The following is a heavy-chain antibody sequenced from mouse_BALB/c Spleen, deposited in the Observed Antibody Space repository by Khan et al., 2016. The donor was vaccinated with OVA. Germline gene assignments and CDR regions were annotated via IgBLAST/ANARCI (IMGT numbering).Heavy chain of an antibody. Sequence: QVQLKESGAELARPGASVKMSCKASGYTFTNYTIHWIKKRPGQGLEWIGYINPSNGYTNYNQKFKDKATLTTDKSSTTAYLQLSSLTSDDSAVYNCGRDGAYHRSDGWFAYWGQGTLVTVSA. D-gene: IGHD2-14*01. CDR2: INPSNGYT. V-gene: IGHV1-4*01. CDR1: GYTFTNYT. CDR3: GRDGAYHRSDGWFAY. J-gene: IGHJ3*01.